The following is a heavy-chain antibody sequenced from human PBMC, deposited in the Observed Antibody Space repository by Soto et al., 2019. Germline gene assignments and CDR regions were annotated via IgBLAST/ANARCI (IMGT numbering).Heavy chain of an antibody. V-gene: IGHV4-39*07. CDR3: ARATAIGYYFDY. J-gene: IGHJ4*02. D-gene: IGHD2-21*02. Sequence: SETLSLTCTVSGGSISSYYWGWIRQPPGKGLDWIASIYYSGSTYSNPSLKSRVTISVDTSKNQFSLKLSSVTAADTAVYYCARATAIGYYFDYWGQGTLVTVSS. CDR2: IYYSGST. CDR1: GGSISSYY.